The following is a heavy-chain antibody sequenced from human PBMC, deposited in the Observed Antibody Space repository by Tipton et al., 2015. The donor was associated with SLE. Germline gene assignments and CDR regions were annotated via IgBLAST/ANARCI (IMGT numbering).Heavy chain of an antibody. Sequence: TLSLTCAVYGGSFSGYYWSWIRQSPGKGLEWIGEINHSGSTNYNPSLKSRVTISVDTSKNQFSLKLTSLTAADTAVYYCARETSWVDYWGQGTLVTVSS. V-gene: IGHV4-34*01. J-gene: IGHJ4*02. D-gene: IGHD7-27*01. CDR2: INHSGST. CDR3: ARETSWVDY. CDR1: GGSFSGYY.